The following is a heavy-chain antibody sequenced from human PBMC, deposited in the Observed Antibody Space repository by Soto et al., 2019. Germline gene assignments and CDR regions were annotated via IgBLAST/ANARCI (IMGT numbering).Heavy chain of an antibody. CDR2: IFSSGTT. D-gene: IGHD3-3*01. CDR3: AREYYDFWSVTYFYYGMDV. CDR1: GGSISRYY. V-gene: IGHV4-59*01. J-gene: IGHJ6*02. Sequence: PSETLSHTSSASGGSISRYYSSWIRQPPGRGLEWIGNIFSSGTTNYNPPLKSRVTISVDTSKNQVSLILNAVTAADTAVYYCAREYYDFWSVTYFYYGMDVWGHGTTVTVSS.